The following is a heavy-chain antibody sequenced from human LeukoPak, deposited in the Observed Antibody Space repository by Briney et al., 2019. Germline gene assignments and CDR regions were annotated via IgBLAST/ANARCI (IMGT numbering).Heavy chain of an antibody. CDR2: ISGSGGST. Sequence: GGSLRLSCAASGFTSSSYGMSWVRQAPGKGLEWVSAISGSGGSTYYADSVKGRFTISRDNSKNTLYLQMNSLRAEDTAVYYCAKDRGSGSYYNIGVAFDYWGQGTLVTVSS. V-gene: IGHV3-23*01. CDR1: GFTSSSYG. CDR3: AKDRGSGSYYNIGVAFDY. D-gene: IGHD3-10*01. J-gene: IGHJ4*02.